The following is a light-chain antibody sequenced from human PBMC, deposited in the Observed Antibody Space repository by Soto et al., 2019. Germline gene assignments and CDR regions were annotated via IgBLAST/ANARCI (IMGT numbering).Light chain of an antibody. Sequence: DIVMTQSPDSLAVSLGERATINCKSNQSILYNSNDKTYLAWYQQKPGQPPALLIYWASTRASGVPDRFSGSGSGTDFALTISSLQAEDVAIYFCQQYFVAPYTFGQGTKLEI. CDR3: QQYFVAPYT. CDR2: WAS. J-gene: IGKJ2*01. V-gene: IGKV4-1*01. CDR1: QSILYNSNDKTY.